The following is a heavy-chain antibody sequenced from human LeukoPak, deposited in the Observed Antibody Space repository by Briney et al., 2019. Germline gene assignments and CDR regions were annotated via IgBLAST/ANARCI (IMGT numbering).Heavy chain of an antibody. Sequence: PGGSLRLSCAASGFTFSSYGMHWVRQAPGKGLEWVAFIRYDGSNKYYADSVKGRFTISRDNSKNTLYLQMNSLRAEDTAVYYCAKDDSLSGNGFDYWGQGTLVTVSS. CDR1: GFTFSSYG. V-gene: IGHV3-30*02. CDR2: IRYDGSNK. CDR3: AKDDSLSGNGFDY. D-gene: IGHD2-8*01. J-gene: IGHJ4*02.